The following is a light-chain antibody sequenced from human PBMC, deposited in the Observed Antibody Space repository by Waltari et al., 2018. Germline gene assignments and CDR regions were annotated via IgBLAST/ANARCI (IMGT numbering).Light chain of an antibody. CDR3: SSYRDSSTRI. Sequence: QSALTQPASVSGSPGQSITISCTGSSNDVGGYDFVSWYQQHPGKAPNLIIYDVSDRPSGVSNRFSGSEAGNTAALTISGLQAEDEAGYYCSSYRDSSTRIFGGGTKLTVL. CDR2: DVS. V-gene: IGLV2-14*03. CDR1: SNDVGGYDF. J-gene: IGLJ2*01.